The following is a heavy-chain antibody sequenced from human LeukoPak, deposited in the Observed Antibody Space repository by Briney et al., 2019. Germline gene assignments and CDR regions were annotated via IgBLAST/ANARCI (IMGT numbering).Heavy chain of an antibody. CDR2: ISSNVGST. J-gene: IGHJ4*02. Sequence: GGSLRLSCSASGFTFSNSGMHGVRQARGKGLECVSAISSNVGSTYYADSVKGRFTISRDNSENTLYLQMSSLRAEDTAVYYCVKGRSGGSYGMWGQGTLLTVSS. V-gene: IGHV3-64D*09. CDR1: GFTFSNSG. CDR3: VKGRSGGSYGM. D-gene: IGHD1-26*01.